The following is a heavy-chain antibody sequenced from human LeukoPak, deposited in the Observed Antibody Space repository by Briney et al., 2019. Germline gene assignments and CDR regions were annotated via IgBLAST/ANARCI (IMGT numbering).Heavy chain of an antibody. CDR2: ISGSGGST. J-gene: IGHJ4*02. Sequence: GGSLRLSCAASGFTFSSYAMSWVRQAPGEGLEWVSAISGSGGSTYYADSVKGRFPISRDNSKNTLYLQMNSLRAEDTAVYYCAKDQDYGDYVFDYWGQGTLVTVSS. CDR3: AKDQDYGDYVFDY. V-gene: IGHV3-23*01. CDR1: GFTFSSYA. D-gene: IGHD4-17*01.